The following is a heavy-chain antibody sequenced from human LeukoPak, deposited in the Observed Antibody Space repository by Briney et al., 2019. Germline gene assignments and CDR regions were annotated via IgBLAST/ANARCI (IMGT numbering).Heavy chain of an antibody. CDR1: GFTFSSYS. CDR2: ISSSSYI. D-gene: IGHD3-3*01. CDR3: ARATIFGTGYFDY. Sequence: PGGSLRLSCAASGFTFSSYSMNWVRQAPGKGLEWVSSISSSSYIYYADSVKGRFTISRDNAKNSLYLQMNSLRAEDTAVYYCARATIFGTGYFDYWGRGTLVTVSS. J-gene: IGHJ4*02. V-gene: IGHV3-21*01.